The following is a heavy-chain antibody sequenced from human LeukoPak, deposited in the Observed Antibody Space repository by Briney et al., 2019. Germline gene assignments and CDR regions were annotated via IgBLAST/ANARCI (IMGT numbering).Heavy chain of an antibody. Sequence: SQTLSLTCAVSGCSISSGGYSWSWIRQPPGKGLEWIGYIYHSGSTYYNPSLKSRVTISVDRSKNQFSLKLSSVTAADTAVYYCARGVDYSNYFDYWGQGTLVTVSS. V-gene: IGHV4-30-2*01. D-gene: IGHD4-11*01. J-gene: IGHJ4*02. CDR1: GCSISSGGYS. CDR3: ARGVDYSNYFDY. CDR2: IYHSGST.